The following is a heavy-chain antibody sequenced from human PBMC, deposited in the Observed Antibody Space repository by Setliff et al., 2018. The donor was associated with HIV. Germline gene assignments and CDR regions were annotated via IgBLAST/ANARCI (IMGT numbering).Heavy chain of an antibody. J-gene: IGHJ4*02. V-gene: IGHV3-33*08. Sequence: PGGSLRLSCTASGFTFGNYWMTWVRQAPGRGLEWVAVIWSDGTNKYYADSVKGRFTISRDNAQNSLYLQMSSLKVEDTAVYYCARDLAYWGQGTLVTVSS. CDR3: ARDLAY. CDR2: IWSDGTNK. CDR1: GFTFGNYW.